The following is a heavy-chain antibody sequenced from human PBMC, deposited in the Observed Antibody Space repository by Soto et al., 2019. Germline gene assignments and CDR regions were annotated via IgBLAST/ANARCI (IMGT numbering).Heavy chain of an antibody. D-gene: IGHD2-2*01. CDR1: GYTLTSYY. CDR3: ARATPSPTCSSTSCYFPRGYGMDV. Sequence: ASVKVSCKASGYTLTSYYMHWVRQAPGQGLEWMGIINPSGGSTSYAQKFQGRVTMTRDTSTSTVYMELSSLRSEDTAVYYCARATPSPTCSSTSCYFPRGYGMDVWGQGTTVTVSS. J-gene: IGHJ6*02. CDR2: INPSGGST. V-gene: IGHV1-46*01.